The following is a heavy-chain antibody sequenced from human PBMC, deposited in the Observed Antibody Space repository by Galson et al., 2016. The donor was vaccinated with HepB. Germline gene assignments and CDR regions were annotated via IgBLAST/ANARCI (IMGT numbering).Heavy chain of an antibody. Sequence: SLRLSCAASGFSSSAYWMNWVRQAPGKGLVWVSHINPDGTKTAYVDSVKGRFTFSRDNAKNTLSLQMNNLIFEDTAVYYCVRDGMGTTPYDVWGQGTLVTVSS. V-gene: IGHV3-74*01. J-gene: IGHJ4*02. CDR3: VRDGMGTTPYDV. D-gene: IGHD1-7*01. CDR1: GFSSSAYW. CDR2: INPDGTKT.